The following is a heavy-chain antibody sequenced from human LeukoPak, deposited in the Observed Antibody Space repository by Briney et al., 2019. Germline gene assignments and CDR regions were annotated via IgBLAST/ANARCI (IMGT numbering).Heavy chain of an antibody. Sequence: GGSLRLSCAASGFSLRSSEMNWVRQAPGRGPEWVAHINSADNVEYYTDSVRGRFTMSRDNAKDLLYLQMNSLRDEDTAVYYCARDTVNGPFVISLDLWGQGVLVTVSS. CDR1: GFSLRSSE. D-gene: IGHD2-8*01. CDR2: INSADNVE. J-gene: IGHJ5*02. V-gene: IGHV3-48*03. CDR3: ARDTVNGPFVISLDL.